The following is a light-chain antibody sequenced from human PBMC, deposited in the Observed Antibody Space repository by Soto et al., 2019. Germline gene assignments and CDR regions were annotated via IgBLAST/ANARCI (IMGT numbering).Light chain of an antibody. CDR3: SSYTSSSTLLV. Sequence: QSVLTQPASVSGSPGQSITISCTGTNSDVGAYKYVSWYQQHPGKAPKLMIYEVSNRPSGVSHRFSGSKSGNTASLTTSGLQAEDEADYYCSSYTSSSTLLVFGGGTKLTVL. CDR1: NSDVGAYKY. CDR2: EVS. J-gene: IGLJ2*01. V-gene: IGLV2-14*01.